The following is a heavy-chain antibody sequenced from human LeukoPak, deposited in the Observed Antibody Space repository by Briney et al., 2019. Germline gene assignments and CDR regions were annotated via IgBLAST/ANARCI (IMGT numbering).Heavy chain of an antibody. CDR3: ATLPWCGEFDY. Sequence: VQPGGALRLSCAASEFTFSSYWMHWIRQAPGKGLVWVSRINSDGSSTSYADSVKGRFTMSRDNAKNTLYLQMNSLRAEDTAVYYCATLPWCGEFDYWGQGTLVTVSS. J-gene: IGHJ4*02. D-gene: IGHD3-10*01. CDR1: EFTFSSYW. V-gene: IGHV3-74*01. CDR2: INSDGSST.